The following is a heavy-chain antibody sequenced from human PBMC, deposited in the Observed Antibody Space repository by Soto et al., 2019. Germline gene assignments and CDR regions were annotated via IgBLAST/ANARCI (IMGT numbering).Heavy chain of an antibody. D-gene: IGHD4-17*01. CDR2: INQDGSEK. Sequence: GGSLRLCCAASGFTFSRYWMSWVRQAPGKGLEWVANINQDGSEKYYVDSVKGRFTISRDNAKNLLFLQMNSLRVEDTTVYYCASPPTILDYGDDNWFDPWGQPSLVTVSS. CDR3: ASPPTILDYGDDNWFDP. V-gene: IGHV3-7*01. CDR1: GFTFSRYW. J-gene: IGHJ5*02.